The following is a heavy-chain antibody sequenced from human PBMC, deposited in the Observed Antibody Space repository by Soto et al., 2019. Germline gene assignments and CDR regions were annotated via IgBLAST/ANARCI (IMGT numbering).Heavy chain of an antibody. J-gene: IGHJ4*02. CDR3: ARGQGAAAGHSNFDY. CDR1: GGSISGTTYS. V-gene: IGHV4-30-2*01. CDR2: IYDSGNT. Sequence: SETLSLTCAVSGGSISGTTYSWSWIRQPPGKGLEWIGYIYDSGNTYYNPSLKSQFSISVDRSKNQFSLKLSSATAADTAVYYCARGQGAAAGHSNFDYWRQGALVTVSS. D-gene: IGHD6-13*01.